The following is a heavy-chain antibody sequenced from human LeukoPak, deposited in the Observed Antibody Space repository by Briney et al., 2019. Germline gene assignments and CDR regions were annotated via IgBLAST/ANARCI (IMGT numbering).Heavy chain of an antibody. Sequence: GGSLRLSCAASGFTFDDYTMHWVRQAPGKGLEWVSLITWDGESTFYADSVKGRFTISRDNSKNSLSLQMNSLRSEDTALYYCAAESQKCFDYWGQGTLVTVSS. V-gene: IGHV3-43*01. J-gene: IGHJ4*02. CDR1: GFTFDDYT. CDR3: AAESQKCFDY. CDR2: ITWDGEST.